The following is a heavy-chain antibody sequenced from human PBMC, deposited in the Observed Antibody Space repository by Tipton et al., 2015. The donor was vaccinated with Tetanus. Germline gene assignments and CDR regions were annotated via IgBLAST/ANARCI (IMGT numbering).Heavy chain of an antibody. D-gene: IGHD6-6*01. J-gene: IGHJ6*03. Sequence: LSLTCTVSGGSISSSSYYWGWIRRPPGKGLEWIGSIYYSGSTYYNPPLKSRLTISVDTSKNQFSLKLSSVTAADTAVYYCARHVEQLVPYYYYYMDVWGEGTTVTVSS. V-gene: IGHV4-39*01. CDR2: IYYSGST. CDR1: GGSISSSSYY. CDR3: ARHVEQLVPYYYYYMDV.